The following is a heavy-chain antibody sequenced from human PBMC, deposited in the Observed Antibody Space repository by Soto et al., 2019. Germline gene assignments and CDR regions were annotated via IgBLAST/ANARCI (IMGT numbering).Heavy chain of an antibody. V-gene: IGHV1-18*01. D-gene: IGHD3-10*01. CDR2: IRAYNGDT. CDR1: GYTFTAYD. CDR3: ARAGAAPYYYYGLDV. J-gene: IGHJ6*02. Sequence: ASVKVSCKTSGYTFTAYDIYWVRHAPGQGLEWMGWIRAYNGDTNYAQKFQTRVTMTTDKSTDTAYMDLRSLTSDDTAIYYCARAGAAPYYYYGLDVWGQGTTVTVS.